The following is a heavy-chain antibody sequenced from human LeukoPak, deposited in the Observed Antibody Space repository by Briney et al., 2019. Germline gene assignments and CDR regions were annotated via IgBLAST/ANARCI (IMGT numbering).Heavy chain of an antibody. CDR3: AGLDWYFAL. Sequence: PSESLSLTCTVSGASIGSSSYFCGWIRQAPGKGLEWIGSVYYSGRTYYNPSLKSRLTISVDTSKNQVSLKLRSVTAADTAVYYCAGLDWYFALWGRGTLVTVSS. CDR1: GASIGSSSYF. CDR2: VYYSGRT. V-gene: IGHV4-39*01. J-gene: IGHJ2*01.